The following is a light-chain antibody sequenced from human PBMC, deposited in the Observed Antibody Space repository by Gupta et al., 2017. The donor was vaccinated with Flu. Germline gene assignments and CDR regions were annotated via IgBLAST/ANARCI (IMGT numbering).Light chain of an antibody. V-gene: IGKV1-5*03. CDR3: QQYNSYPWT. J-gene: IGKJ1*01. CDR2: KGS. Sequence: FQMTQSPSTLSASVGDRVTITCRASQSISSWLAWYQQKPGKAPKLLIYKGSRLESGVPSRFSGSGSGTEFTLTISSLQPDDFANYYCQQYNSYPWTFGQGTXVEIK. CDR1: QSISSW.